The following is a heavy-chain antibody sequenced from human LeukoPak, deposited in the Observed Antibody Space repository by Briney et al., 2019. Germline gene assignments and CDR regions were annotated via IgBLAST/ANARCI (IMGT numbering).Heavy chain of an antibody. CDR1: GGTFSSYA. CDR2: INAGHGNT. D-gene: IGHD1-14*01. CDR3: ARGAGFAEPLPEY. V-gene: IGHV1-3*01. J-gene: IGHJ4*02. Sequence: ASVKVSCKASGGTFSSYAIQWVRQAPGQRLEWMGWINAGHGNTKYSQNFQGRVTITRDTSASTAYMELSSLRSEDTAVYYCARGAGFAEPLPEYWGQGTLLTVSS.